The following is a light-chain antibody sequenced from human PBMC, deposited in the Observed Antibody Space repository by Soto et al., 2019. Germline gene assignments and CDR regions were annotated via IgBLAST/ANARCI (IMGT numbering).Light chain of an antibody. V-gene: IGKV1-39*01. CDR2: AAS. CDR3: QQSYRTPPIT. Sequence: DIQLTQSPSFLSASVGDRVTITCRASQSISSYLNWYQQKPGKAPKLLIYAASSLQSGVPSRFSGSGSGTDFTLTISSLQPEDFATYYCQQSYRTPPITFGQGTRLEIK. J-gene: IGKJ5*01. CDR1: QSISSY.